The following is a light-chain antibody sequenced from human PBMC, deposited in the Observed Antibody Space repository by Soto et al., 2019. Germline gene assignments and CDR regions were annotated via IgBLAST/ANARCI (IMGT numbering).Light chain of an antibody. CDR1: QSVGSY. V-gene: IGKV3-11*01. Sequence: EIVLTQSPATLSLSPGERAALSCRASQSVGSYLAWYQQKPGQAPRLLIYDASNRATGIPARFSGSGSGTYFTLTISSLEADDFAVYYCQQRRNWPPVTFGGGTKVEMK. CDR3: QQRRNWPPVT. CDR2: DAS. J-gene: IGKJ4*01.